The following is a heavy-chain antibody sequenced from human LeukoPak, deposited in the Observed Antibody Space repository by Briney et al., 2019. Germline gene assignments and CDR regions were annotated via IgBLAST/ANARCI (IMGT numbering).Heavy chain of an antibody. Sequence: GASVKVSCKASGYTFTGCYMHWVRQAPGQGLEWMGWINPNSGGTNYAQKFQGRVTMTRDTSISTAYMELSRLRSDDTAVYYCARDGRSSWYANRGKKNWFDPWGQGTLVTVSS. CDR3: ARDGRSSWYANRGKKNWFDP. CDR1: GYTFTGCY. J-gene: IGHJ5*02. CDR2: INPNSGGT. V-gene: IGHV1-2*02. D-gene: IGHD6-13*01.